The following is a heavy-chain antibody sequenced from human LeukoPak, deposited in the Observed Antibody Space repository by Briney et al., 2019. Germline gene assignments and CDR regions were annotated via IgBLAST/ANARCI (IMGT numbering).Heavy chain of an antibody. CDR1: GGTFSSYA. Sequence: ASVKVSCKASGGTFSSYAISWVRQAPGQGLEWMGRIIPILGIANYAQKFQGRVTITADKSTSTAYMELSSLRSEDTAVYYCACTYYYGSGSRDDAFDIWGQGTMVAVSS. J-gene: IGHJ3*02. V-gene: IGHV1-69*04. D-gene: IGHD3-10*01. CDR3: ACTYYYGSGSRDDAFDI. CDR2: IIPILGIA.